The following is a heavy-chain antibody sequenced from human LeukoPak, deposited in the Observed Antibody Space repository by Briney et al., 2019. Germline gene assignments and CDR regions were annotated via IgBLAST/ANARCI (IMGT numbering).Heavy chain of an antibody. CDR3: TRDFKYSSDY. V-gene: IGHV3-74*01. J-gene: IGHJ4*02. Sequence: GGSLRLSCAASGFTFSSYWMHWVRQAPGKGLVWVSLIKSDGRSTSYADSVKGRFTISRDNAKNTVYLQMNSLRVEDTAVYYCTRDFKYSSDYWGQGTLVTVSS. CDR1: GFTFSSYW. D-gene: IGHD6-6*01. CDR2: IKSDGRST.